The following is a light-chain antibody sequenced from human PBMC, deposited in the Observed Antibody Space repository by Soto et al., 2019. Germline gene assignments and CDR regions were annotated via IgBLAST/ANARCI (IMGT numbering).Light chain of an antibody. J-gene: IGKJ3*01. V-gene: IGKV3-11*01. CDR2: DAS. Sequence: EIVLTQSRAALSLSPGERATLSCRASQSVSSYLAWYQQKPGQAPRLLIYDASNRATGIPARFSGSGSGTDFTLTISSLEPEDFAVYYCQQRSNWPRSFTFGPGTKVDIK. CDR3: QQRSNWPRSFT. CDR1: QSVSSY.